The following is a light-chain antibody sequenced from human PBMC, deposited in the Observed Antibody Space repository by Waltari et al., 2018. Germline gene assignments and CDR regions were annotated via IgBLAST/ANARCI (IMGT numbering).Light chain of an antibody. CDR1: SSNIGNSY. J-gene: IGLJ3*02. CDR3: GAWDSSLSAGGV. V-gene: IGLV1-51*02. Sequence: QSVLTQPPSVSAAPGQKVTISCSGSSSNIGNSYVSWYQQFPGTAPNLLIYENRKRPSEIPDRLSGSKSGTSATLVITELQTGDEADYYCGAWDSSLSAGGVFGGGTKVTVL. CDR2: ENR.